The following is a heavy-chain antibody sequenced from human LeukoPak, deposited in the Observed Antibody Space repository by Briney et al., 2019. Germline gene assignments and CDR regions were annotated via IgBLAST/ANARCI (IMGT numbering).Heavy chain of an antibody. CDR2: INFDGSST. CDR1: GFTFNSYW. CDR3: AKDLSSGGGYD. J-gene: IGHJ4*02. Sequence: GGSLRLSCAASGFTFNSYWMHWVRQSPGKGLVWVSRINFDGSSTNYADSVKGRFSISRDNAKNTLYLQMNSLRPEDTAVYYCAKDLSSGGGYDWGQGTLVTVSS. V-gene: IGHV3-74*01. D-gene: IGHD3-16*01.